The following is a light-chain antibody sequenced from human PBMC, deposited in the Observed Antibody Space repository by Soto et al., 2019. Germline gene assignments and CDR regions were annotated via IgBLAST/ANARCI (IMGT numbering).Light chain of an antibody. CDR1: QSSSTR. CDR2: RAS. V-gene: IGKV1-5*03. Sequence: DIQMTQSPSTLSASVGDRVTSTFRARQSSSTRLACYQQKPGLAPKLLIYRASRLESGVPSTFSASGSEAEFTLTVTSLQPDDFATYYCEQYQKSPWKFGQGTKVDVK. J-gene: IGKJ1*01. CDR3: EQYQKSPWK.